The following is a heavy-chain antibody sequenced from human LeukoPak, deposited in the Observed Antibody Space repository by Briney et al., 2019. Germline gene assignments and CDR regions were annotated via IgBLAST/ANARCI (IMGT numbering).Heavy chain of an antibody. V-gene: IGHV3-30*02. D-gene: IGHD5-24*01. Sequence: GGSLRLSCAASGFTFSSYGMHWVRQAPGKGLEWVAFIRYGGSNKYYADSVKGRFTISRDNSKNTLYLQMNSLRAEDTAVYYCAKDGEEMATIDNFDFDYWGQGTLVTVSS. CDR2: IRYGGSNK. CDR1: GFTFSSYG. CDR3: AKDGEEMATIDNFDFDY. J-gene: IGHJ4*02.